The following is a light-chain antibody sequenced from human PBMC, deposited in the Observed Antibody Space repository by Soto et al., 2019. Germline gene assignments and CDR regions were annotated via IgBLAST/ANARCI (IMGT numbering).Light chain of an antibody. CDR3: KQYNSMWT. V-gene: IGKV1-5*01. CDR1: QSISSW. J-gene: IGKJ1*01. CDR2: DAS. Sequence: DIQMTQSPSTLSGSVVDRVTITCRASQSISSWLAWYQQKPGKAPKLLIYDASILESGVPSRFSGSGSGTEFTMIISSLQFDDFATYDCKQYNSMWTFGQATKVEIK.